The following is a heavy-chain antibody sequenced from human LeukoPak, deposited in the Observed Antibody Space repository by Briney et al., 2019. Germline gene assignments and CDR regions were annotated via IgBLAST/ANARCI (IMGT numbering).Heavy chain of an antibody. V-gene: IGHV1-69*05. CDR2: IIPIFGTA. D-gene: IGHD2-2*01. CDR3: AREVGHCSSTSCFSLQFYYMDV. CDR1: GGTFSSYG. J-gene: IGHJ6*03. Sequence: ASVTVSCKASGGTFSSYGISWVRQAPGHGLEWMGGIIPIFGTANYAQKFQGRVTITTDESTSTAYMELSSLRSEDTAVYYCAREVGHCSSTSCFSLQFYYMDVWGKGTTVTVSS.